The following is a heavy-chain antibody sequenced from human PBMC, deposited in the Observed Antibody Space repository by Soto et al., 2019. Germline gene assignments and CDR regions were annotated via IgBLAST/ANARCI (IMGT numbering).Heavy chain of an antibody. Sequence: SETLSLTCTVSGGSISSYYWSWIRQPPGKGLEWIGYIYYSGSTNYNPSLKSRVTISVDTSKNLFSLKLSSVTAADTAVYYCARVATPRPYYYMDVWGKGTTVTVSS. CDR1: GGSISSYY. V-gene: IGHV4-59*01. CDR3: ARVATPRPYYYMDV. D-gene: IGHD5-12*01. J-gene: IGHJ6*03. CDR2: IYYSGST.